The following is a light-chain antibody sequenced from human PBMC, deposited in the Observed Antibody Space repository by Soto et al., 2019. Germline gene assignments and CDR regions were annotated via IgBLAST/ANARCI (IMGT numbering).Light chain of an antibody. CDR3: SSYVGSDNLV. V-gene: IGLV2-8*01. CDR2: AVS. J-gene: IGLJ2*01. CDR1: SSDVGAYNY. Sequence: SALTQPPSASGSPGQSVTISCTGTSSDVGAYNYVSWYQQHPGKAPKLMIYAVSKRPSGVPDRFSGSKSGNTASLTVSGLQPEDEADYYCSSYVGSDNLVFGGGTKLTVL.